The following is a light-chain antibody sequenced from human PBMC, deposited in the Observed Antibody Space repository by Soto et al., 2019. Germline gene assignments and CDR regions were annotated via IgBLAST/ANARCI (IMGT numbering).Light chain of an antibody. J-gene: IGKJ2*01. CDR3: QQYGSSPPYT. V-gene: IGKV3-20*01. CDR1: QSVSSSH. CDR2: GAS. Sequence: EIVLTQSPGTLSLSPGERATLSCRASQSVSSSHLAWYQQKPGQAPRLLIYGASSRDTGIPDRFSGSGSGTDFTLTISSLEPEDFAVYYCQQYGSSPPYTFGQGTKLEIK.